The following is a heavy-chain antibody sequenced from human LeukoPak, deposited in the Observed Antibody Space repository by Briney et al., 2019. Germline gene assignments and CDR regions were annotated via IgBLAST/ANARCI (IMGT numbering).Heavy chain of an antibody. CDR3: AKDSITIFGVVINVPGSGMDV. CDR1: GFTFSSYA. V-gene: IGHV3-23*01. Sequence: GGSLRLSCAASGFTFSSYAMSWVRQAPGKGLEWVSAISGSGGSTYYADSVKGRFTISRDNSKNTLYLQMNSLRAEDTAVYYCAKDSITIFGVVINVPGSGMDVWGQGTTVTVSS. CDR2: ISGSGGST. J-gene: IGHJ6*02. D-gene: IGHD3-3*01.